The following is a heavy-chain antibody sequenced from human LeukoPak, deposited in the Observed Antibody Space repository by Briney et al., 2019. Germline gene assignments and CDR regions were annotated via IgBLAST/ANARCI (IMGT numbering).Heavy chain of an antibody. J-gene: IGHJ3*02. V-gene: IGHV1-8*03. Sequence: ASVKVSCKASGYTFTSYDINWVRQATGQGLEWMGWMNPNSGNTGYAQKFQGRVTITRNTSISTAYMELSSLRSEDTAVYYCARGYYDSSGSLYAFDIWGQGTMVTVSS. CDR1: GYTFTSYD. CDR3: ARGYYDSSGSLYAFDI. CDR2: MNPNSGNT. D-gene: IGHD3-22*01.